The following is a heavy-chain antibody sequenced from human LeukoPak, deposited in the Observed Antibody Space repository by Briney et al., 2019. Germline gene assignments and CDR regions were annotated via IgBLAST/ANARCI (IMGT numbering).Heavy chain of an antibody. CDR1: GGTFSSYA. V-gene: IGHV1-69*04. D-gene: IGHD2-15*01. Sequence: ASVKVSCKASGGTFSSYAISWVRQAPGQGLEWMGRIIPILGIANYAQKFQGRVTITADKSTSTAYMELSTLRSEDTAVYYCARDQRVVVAANNYYYGMDVWGQGTTVTVSS. CDR2: IIPILGIA. J-gene: IGHJ6*02. CDR3: ARDQRVVVAANNYYYGMDV.